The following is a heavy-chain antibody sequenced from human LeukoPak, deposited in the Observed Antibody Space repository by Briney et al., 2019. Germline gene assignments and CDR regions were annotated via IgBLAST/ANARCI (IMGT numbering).Heavy chain of an antibody. Sequence: SETLSLTCTVSGGSISSGGYYWSWIRQPPGKGLEWIGYIYHSGSTYYNPSLKSRVTISVDRSKNQFSLKLSSVTAADTAVYYCAREGVTLSSDGYNHNWFDPWGQGTLVTVSS. J-gene: IGHJ5*02. CDR3: AREGVTLSSDGYNHNWFDP. D-gene: IGHD5-24*01. CDR1: GGSISSGGYY. CDR2: IYHSGST. V-gene: IGHV4-30-2*01.